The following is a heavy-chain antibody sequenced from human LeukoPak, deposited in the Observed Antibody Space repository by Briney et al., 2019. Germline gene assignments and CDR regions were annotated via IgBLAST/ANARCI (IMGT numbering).Heavy chain of an antibody. D-gene: IGHD3-3*01. V-gene: IGHV3-7*01. CDR3: ARDIRFLEWLSHYYYYYYMDV. Sequence: GGSLRLSCAASGFTFSSYWMSWVRQAPGKGLEWVANIKQDGSEKYYVDSVKGRFTISRDNDKNLLYLQMNSLRAEDTAVYYCARDIRFLEWLSHYYYYYYMDVWGKGTTVIVSS. J-gene: IGHJ6*03. CDR2: IKQDGSEK. CDR1: GFTFSSYW.